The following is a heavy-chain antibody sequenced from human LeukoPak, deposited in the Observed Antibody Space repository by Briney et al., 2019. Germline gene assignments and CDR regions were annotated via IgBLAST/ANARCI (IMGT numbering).Heavy chain of an antibody. V-gene: IGHV1-2*02. D-gene: IGHD6-13*01. CDR1: GYTFTGYY. J-gene: IGHJ4*02. CDR3: ARDSASWYWDFDY. CDR2: INPNSGGT. Sequence: ASVQVSFKASGYTFTGYYMHWVRQAPGQGLEWMGWINPNSGGTNYAQKFQGRVTMTRDTSISTAYMELSRLRSDDTAVYYCARDSASWYWDFDYWGQGTLVTVSS.